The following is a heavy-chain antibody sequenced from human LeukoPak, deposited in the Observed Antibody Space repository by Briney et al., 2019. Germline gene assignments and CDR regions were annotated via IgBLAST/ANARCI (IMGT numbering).Heavy chain of an antibody. CDR3: AKEGGYYDSSGYYYFDY. J-gene: IGHJ4*02. CDR1: GYTFTNYA. CDR2: INAGNADT. V-gene: IGHV1-3*01. D-gene: IGHD3-22*01. Sequence: ASVKVSCKASGYTFTNYAIHWVRQAPGRRLEWMGWINAGNADTRYSQEVQGRVTITRDTSASTAYMEFSSLRSDDTAVYYCAKEGGYYDSSGYYYFDYWGQGTLVTVSS.